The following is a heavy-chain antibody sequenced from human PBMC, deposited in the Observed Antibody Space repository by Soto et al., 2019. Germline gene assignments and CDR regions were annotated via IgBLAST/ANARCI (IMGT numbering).Heavy chain of an antibody. CDR2: IDYSGST. CDR1: GGSISSFY. J-gene: IGHJ4*02. D-gene: IGHD4-17*01. V-gene: IGHV4-59*01. Sequence: PSETLSLTCTVSGGSISSFYWTWIRQPPGKGLELIGYIDYSGSTKYNPSLKSRLTLSVDTSKNQFSLKLSSVTAADTAVYYCSTRSGIYRDLVDQWGPGTLVTVSS. CDR3: STRSGIYRDLVDQ.